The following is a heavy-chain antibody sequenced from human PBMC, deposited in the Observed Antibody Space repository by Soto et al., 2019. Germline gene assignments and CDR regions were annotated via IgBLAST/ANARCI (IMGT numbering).Heavy chain of an antibody. V-gene: IGHV3-15*07. D-gene: IGHD6-19*01. CDR1: GFTFSYAW. CDR2: IKSNTDGGTA. J-gene: IGHJ3*02. CDR3: VTGVKYSSGWKGAFDI. Sequence: EVQLVESGGGLVKPGGSLRLSCAASGFTFSYAWMNWVRQAPGKGLEWVGRIKSNTDGGTADYGAPVKGRFTMSRDDSEKTLYLQMNSLKTEDTAIYYCVTGVKYSSGWKGAFDIWGQGTMVTVSP.